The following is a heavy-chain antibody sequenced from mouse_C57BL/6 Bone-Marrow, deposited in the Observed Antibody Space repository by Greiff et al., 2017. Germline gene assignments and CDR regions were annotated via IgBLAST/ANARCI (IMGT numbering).Heavy chain of an antibody. CDR2: ISSGSSTI. J-gene: IGHJ3*01. CDR3: ARGITGGFAY. D-gene: IGHD1-1*01. CDR1: GFTFSDYG. V-gene: IGHV5-17*01. Sequence: DVHLVESGGGLVKPGGSLKLSCAASGFTFSDYGMHWVRQAPEKGLEWVAYISSGSSTIYYADTVKGRFTISRDNAKNTLFLQMTSLRSEDTAMYYCARGITGGFAYWGQGTLVTVSA.